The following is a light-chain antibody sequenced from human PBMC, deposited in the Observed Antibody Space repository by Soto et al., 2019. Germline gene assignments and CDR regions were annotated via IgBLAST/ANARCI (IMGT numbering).Light chain of an antibody. CDR1: QSIDRY. CDR2: GAS. CDR3: HQTYSSPGT. J-gene: IGKJ1*01. Sequence: DIHMIQSPSSLSASVGDRVMITCRASQSIDRYLSWYLEKPGKAPKLLIFGASSLQSGVPSRFSGSGSGTPFTLTISSLQPADFGSYYCHQTYSSPGTFGQGTKLEIK. V-gene: IGKV1-39*01.